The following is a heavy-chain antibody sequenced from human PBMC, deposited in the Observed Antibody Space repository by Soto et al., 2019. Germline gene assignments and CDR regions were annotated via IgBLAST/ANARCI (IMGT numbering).Heavy chain of an antibody. J-gene: IGHJ4*02. V-gene: IGHV3-7*03. CDR3: ARGIFSGYIYCSGGSYYFDY. CDR2: IKQDGSEK. Sequence: GSLRLSCAASGFTFSSYWMSWVRQAPGKGLEWVANIKQDGSEKYYVESVKGRFTISRDNAKNSLYLQMNSLRAEDTAVYYCARGIFSGYIYCSGGSYYFDYWGQGTLVTVSS. CDR1: GFTFSSYW. D-gene: IGHD2-15*01.